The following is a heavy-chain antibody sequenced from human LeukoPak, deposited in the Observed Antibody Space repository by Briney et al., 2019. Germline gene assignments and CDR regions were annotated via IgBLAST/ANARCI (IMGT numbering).Heavy chain of an antibody. Sequence: GASVKVSCKASGYTFTSYGISWVRQAPGQGLEWMGWISAYNGNTNYAQKLQGRDTNTTDTSTHTAYMELKSLRSDDAAVLYCAIDQTYYYDSSGYSRSYWYFDLWGRGTLVTVSS. V-gene: IGHV1-18*01. CDR3: AIDQTYYYDSSGYSRSYWYFDL. D-gene: IGHD3-22*01. CDR2: ISAYNGNT. J-gene: IGHJ2*01. CDR1: GYTFTSYG.